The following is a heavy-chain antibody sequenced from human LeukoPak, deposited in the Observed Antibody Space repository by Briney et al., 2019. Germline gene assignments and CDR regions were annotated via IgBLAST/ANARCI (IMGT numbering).Heavy chain of an antibody. CDR1: SGSFSSSNYY. CDR2: IYYSGTT. D-gene: IGHD5-12*01. J-gene: IGHJ4*02. V-gene: IGHV4-61*01. Sequence: SETLSITCTVSSGSFSSSNYYWRWIRQPPGKGLELIGYIYYSGTTNYNPSLKSRVTISVDTSKNPFSLKLSSVTAADTAVYYCARTDIVATIHFDYWGQGTLVTVSS. CDR3: ARTDIVATIHFDY.